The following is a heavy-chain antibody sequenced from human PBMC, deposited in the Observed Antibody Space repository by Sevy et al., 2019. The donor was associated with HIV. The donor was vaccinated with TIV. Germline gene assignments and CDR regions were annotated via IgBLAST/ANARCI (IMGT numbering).Heavy chain of an antibody. D-gene: IGHD3-22*01. Sequence: GGSLRLSCTASGFTFGDYAMSWVRQAPGKGLEWVGFIRSIAYGGTTEYAASVKGRFTISRDDSKSIAYLQMNSLKTEDTAVYYCTGSSSGYSANFDYWGRGTLVTVSS. V-gene: IGHV3-49*04. CDR3: TGSSSGYSANFDY. CDR1: GFTFGDYA. CDR2: IRSIAYGGTT. J-gene: IGHJ4*02.